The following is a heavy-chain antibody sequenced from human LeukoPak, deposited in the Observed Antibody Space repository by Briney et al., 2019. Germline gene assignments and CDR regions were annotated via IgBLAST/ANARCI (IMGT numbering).Heavy chain of an antibody. Sequence: ASVKVSCKASGYTFTGYYMHWVRQAPGQGLEWMGWINPNSGGTNYAQKFQGRVTMTRNTSISTAYMELSSLRSEDTAVYYCARGGRITPFYYYYGMDVWGQGTTVTVSS. V-gene: IGHV1-2*02. CDR1: GYTFTGYY. J-gene: IGHJ6*02. D-gene: IGHD3-16*01. CDR3: ARGGRITPFYYYYGMDV. CDR2: INPNSGGT.